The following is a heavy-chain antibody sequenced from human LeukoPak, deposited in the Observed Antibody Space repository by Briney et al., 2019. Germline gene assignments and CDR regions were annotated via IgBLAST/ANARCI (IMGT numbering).Heavy chain of an antibody. CDR2: ISWSSGSI. J-gene: IGHJ2*01. CDR3: AKGSNYYDSSGPYWYFDL. Sequence: PGGSLRLSCAASGFTFDDYAMHWVRQAPGKGLEWVSGISWSSGSIGYADSVKGRFTISRDNAKNSLYLQMNSLRAEDTALYYCAKGSNYYDSSGPYWYFDLWGRGTLVTVSS. CDR1: GFTFDDYA. V-gene: IGHV3-9*01. D-gene: IGHD3-22*01.